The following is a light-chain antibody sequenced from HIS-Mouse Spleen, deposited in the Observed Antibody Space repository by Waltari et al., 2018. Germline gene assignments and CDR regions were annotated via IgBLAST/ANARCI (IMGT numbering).Light chain of an antibody. Sequence: DIQLTQSPSFLSASVGDRVTINCRASQGISNYLDWYQQKPGKAPKLLIYAASNLQRGVPSRFSGSGSGTEFTLTISSLQPEDIATYYCQQFNSYPRTFGQGTKVEIK. CDR2: AAS. V-gene: IGKV1-9*01. CDR1: QGISNY. J-gene: IGKJ1*01. CDR3: QQFNSYPRT.